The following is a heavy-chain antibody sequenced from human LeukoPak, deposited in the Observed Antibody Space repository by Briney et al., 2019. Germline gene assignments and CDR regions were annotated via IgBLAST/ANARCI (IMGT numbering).Heavy chain of an antibody. D-gene: IGHD6-19*01. J-gene: IGHJ4*02. CDR1: GYTSTGYY. CDR2: INPNSGGT. V-gene: IGHV1-2*02. CDR3: ARVTREQWLVQYYFDY. Sequence: ASVKVSCKASGYTSTGYYMHWVRQAPGQGLEWMGWINPNSGGTNYAQKFQGRVTMTRDTSISTAYMELSRLRSDDTAVYYCARVTREQWLVQYYFDYWGQGTLVTVSS.